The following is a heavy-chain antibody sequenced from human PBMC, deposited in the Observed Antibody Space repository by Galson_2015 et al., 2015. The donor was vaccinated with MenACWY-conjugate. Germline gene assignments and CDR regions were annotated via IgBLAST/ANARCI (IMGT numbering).Heavy chain of an antibody. J-gene: IGHJ4*02. D-gene: IGHD2-2*02. Sequence: PLRLSCAASGFTFSSYWMSWVRHTPGKGLECMANIKEDGGEKYYVDSVKGRFTISRDNAKNSVYLQMNSLRAEDTAVYYCARKGYKARYFDYWGQGALVTVSS. V-gene: IGHV3-7*03. CDR1: GFTFSSYW. CDR2: IKEDGGEK. CDR3: ARKGYKARYFDY.